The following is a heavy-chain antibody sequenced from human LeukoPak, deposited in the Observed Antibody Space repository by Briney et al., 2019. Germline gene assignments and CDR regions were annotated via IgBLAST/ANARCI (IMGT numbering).Heavy chain of an antibody. CDR3: AKDAEYGSGNPARLRSNY. CDR2: ISGSGGST. Sequence: GGSLRLSCAASEFTFSSYAMSWVRQAPGKGLEWVSAISGSGGSTYYADSVKGRFTISRDNSKNTLYLQMNSLRAEDTAVYYCAKDAEYGSGNPARLRSNYWGQGTLVTVSS. CDR1: EFTFSSYA. V-gene: IGHV3-23*01. D-gene: IGHD3-10*01. J-gene: IGHJ4*02.